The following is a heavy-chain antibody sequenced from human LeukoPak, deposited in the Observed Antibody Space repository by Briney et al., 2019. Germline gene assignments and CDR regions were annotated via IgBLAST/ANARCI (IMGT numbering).Heavy chain of an antibody. CDR3: ARGIGRTPEYWFDP. V-gene: IGHV4-61*02. CDR1: GGSISSSSYY. J-gene: IGHJ5*02. CDR2: IYTSGST. D-gene: IGHD2-15*01. Sequence: SETLSLTCTVSGGSISSSSYYWSWIRQPAGKGLEWIGRIYTSGSTNYNPSLKSRVTISVDTSKNQFSLKLSSVTAADTAVYYCARGIGRTPEYWFDPWGQGTLVTVSS.